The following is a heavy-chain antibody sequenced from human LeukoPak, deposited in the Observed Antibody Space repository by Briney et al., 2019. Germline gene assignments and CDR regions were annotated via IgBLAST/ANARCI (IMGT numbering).Heavy chain of an antibody. D-gene: IGHD4-11*01. CDR1: GFTFSSYA. CDR3: TTDDGGDYSNWGYFDY. J-gene: IGHJ4*02. Sequence: GGSLRLSCAASGFTFSSYAMSWVRQAPGKGLEWVGRIKSKTDDGTTDYAAPVKGRFTISRDDSKNTLYLQMNSLKTEDTAVYYCTTDDGGDYSNWGYFDYWGQGTLVTVSS. V-gene: IGHV3-15*01. CDR2: IKSKTDDGTT.